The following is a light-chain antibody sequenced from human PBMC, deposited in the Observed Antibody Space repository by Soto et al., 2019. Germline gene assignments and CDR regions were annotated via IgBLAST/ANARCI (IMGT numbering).Light chain of an antibody. CDR1: QSLRSS. CDR3: QQCGSSPWT. V-gene: IGKV3-20*01. CDR2: DAS. Sequence: EIALKHSPYTLSVSPGERATISCRASQSLRSSLAWYQQKPGQAPRLLIYDASTRATGIPARFSGSGSGTDFTLTISRLEPEDFAVYYCQQCGSSPWTFGQGTKVDIK. J-gene: IGKJ1*01.